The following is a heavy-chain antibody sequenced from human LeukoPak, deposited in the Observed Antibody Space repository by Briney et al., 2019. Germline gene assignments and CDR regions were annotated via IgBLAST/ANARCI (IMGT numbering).Heavy chain of an antibody. Sequence: SQTLSLTCAVSGGSISSGGYSWGWIRQPPGKGLEWIGSIYYSGSTYYNPSLKSRVTISVDTSKNQFSLKLSSVTAADTAVYYCARGGYYDSSGPPSLFDYWGQGTLVTVSS. CDR2: IYYSGST. CDR3: ARGGYYDSSGPPSLFDY. CDR1: GGSISSGGYS. J-gene: IGHJ4*02. D-gene: IGHD3-22*01. V-gene: IGHV4-39*07.